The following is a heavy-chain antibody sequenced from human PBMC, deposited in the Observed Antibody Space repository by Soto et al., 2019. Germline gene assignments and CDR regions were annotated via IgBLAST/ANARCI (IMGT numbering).Heavy chain of an antibody. J-gene: IGHJ4*02. D-gene: IGHD2-21*02. V-gene: IGHV1-69*02. CDR1: GGTVSYYT. CDR3: ARNCGGNSY. CDR2: IIPILGIA. Sequence: QVQLVQSGAEVKKPGSSVKVSCKASGGTVSYYTISWVRQAPGQGLEWMGRIIPILGIANYAQKFQGRVTITADKSTSTVYMELSSLRSADTAMYYCARNCGGNSYWGQGTLVTVSS.